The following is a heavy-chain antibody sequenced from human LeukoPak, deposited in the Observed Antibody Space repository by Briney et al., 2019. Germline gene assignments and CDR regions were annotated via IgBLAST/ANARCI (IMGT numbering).Heavy chain of an antibody. D-gene: IGHD4-17*01. Sequence: SETLSLTCTVSGGSISSYYWSWIRQPPGKGLEWIGYIYYSGSTNYNPSLKSRVTISVDTSKNQFSLKLSSVTAGDTAVYYCARDPSDYGGYYYYGMDVWGQGTTVTVSS. CDR3: ARDPSDYGGYYYYGMDV. V-gene: IGHV4-59*01. CDR1: GGSISSYY. J-gene: IGHJ6*02. CDR2: IYYSGST.